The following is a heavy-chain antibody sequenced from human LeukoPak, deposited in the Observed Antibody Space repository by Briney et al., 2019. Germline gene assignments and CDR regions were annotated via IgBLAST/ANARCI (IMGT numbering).Heavy chain of an antibody. CDR3: ARAGYATNFDY. D-gene: IGHD5-12*01. V-gene: IGHV3-53*01. J-gene: IGHJ4*02. CDR1: GFTFSSYG. Sequence: GGSLKLSCAASGFTFSSYGMHWVRQAPGKGLEWVSVIYSGGSTYYADSVKGRFTISRDNSKNTLYLQMNSLRAEDTAVYYCARAGYATNFDYWGQGTLVTVSS. CDR2: IYSGGST.